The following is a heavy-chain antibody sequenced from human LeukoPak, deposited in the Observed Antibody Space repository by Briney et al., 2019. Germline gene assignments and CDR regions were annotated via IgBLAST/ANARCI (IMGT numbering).Heavy chain of an antibody. D-gene: IGHD4-17*01. CDR2: INSDGSST. V-gene: IGHV3-74*01. CDR1: GFTLSTCW. J-gene: IGHJ4*02. CDR3: VGDDYAQY. Sequence: PGGSLRLSCAASGFTLSTCWMHWVRQAPGTGLVWVSLINSDGSSTNYADSVKGRFTISRDNAKNTLYLQMNSLRAEDTAVYYCVGDDYAQYWGQGTLVIVSS.